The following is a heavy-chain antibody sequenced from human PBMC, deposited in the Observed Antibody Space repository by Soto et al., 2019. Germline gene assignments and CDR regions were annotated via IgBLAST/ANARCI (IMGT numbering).Heavy chain of an antibody. CDR2: IYYSGST. V-gene: IGHV4-59*01. CDR3: ARGRIAVAGVDY. J-gene: IGHJ4*02. Sequence: SETLSLTCTVSGGSISSYYWSWIRQPPGKGLEWIGYIYYSGSTNYNPSLKSRVTISVDTSKNQFSLKLSSVTAADTAVYYCARGRIAVAGVDYWGQGTLVTVSS. D-gene: IGHD6-19*01. CDR1: GGSISSYY.